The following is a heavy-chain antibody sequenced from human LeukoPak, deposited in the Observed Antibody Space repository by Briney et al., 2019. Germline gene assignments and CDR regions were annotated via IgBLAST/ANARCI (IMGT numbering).Heavy chain of an antibody. CDR3: ARADSSIAARLSRSSIFNYYYYMDV. V-gene: IGHV3-7*01. D-gene: IGHD6-6*01. Sequence: GSLRLSCAASGFTFISYWMSWVRQAPGKGLEWEANIKQDGSEKYYVDSVKGRFTISRDNAKNSLYLQMNSLRAEDTAVYYCARADSSIAARLSRSSIFNYYYYMDVWGKGATVTVSS. J-gene: IGHJ6*03. CDR1: GFTFISYW. CDR2: IKQDGSEK.